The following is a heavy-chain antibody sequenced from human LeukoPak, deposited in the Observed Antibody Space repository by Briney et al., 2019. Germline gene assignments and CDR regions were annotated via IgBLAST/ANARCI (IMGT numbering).Heavy chain of an antibody. D-gene: IGHD2-15*01. CDR2: ISNDGRKT. J-gene: IGHJ4*02. CDR1: GFNTYS. V-gene: IGHV3-30*04. Sequence: GKSLRLSCVASGFNTYSMHWARQAPGKGLEWVAIISNDGRKTSYTDSVKGRFTISRDNSNNTLYLQMISLRAEDTAVYYCARAEYRSGGYCYLIESWGQGTLVTVSS. CDR3: ARAEYRSGGYCYLIES.